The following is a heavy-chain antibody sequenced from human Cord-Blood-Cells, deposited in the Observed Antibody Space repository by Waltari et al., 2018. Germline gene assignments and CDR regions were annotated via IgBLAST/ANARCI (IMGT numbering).Heavy chain of an antibody. CDR3: ARGRFLELTAFDP. CDR2: INHSGST. D-gene: IGHD3-3*01. Sequence: QVQLQQWGAGLLKPSETLSLTCAVYGGSFSGYSWSWIRQPPGKGLEWIGEINHSGSTNSNPSLKMRVTISLDTSKNQFSLKLSSVTAADTAVYYCARGRFLELTAFDPWGQGTLVTVSS. CDR1: GGSFSGYS. V-gene: IGHV4-34*01. J-gene: IGHJ5*02.